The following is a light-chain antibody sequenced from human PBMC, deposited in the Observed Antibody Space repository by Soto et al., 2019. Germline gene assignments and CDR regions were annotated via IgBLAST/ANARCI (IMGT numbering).Light chain of an antibody. CDR1: QNINNY. CDR3: QQANSFPIT. CDR2: GAS. J-gene: IGKJ5*01. Sequence: DSQMTQSPSSLSASVRDRVTITCQASQNINNYLNWYQQKPGRAPKLLIYGASNLHSGVPSRFSGSGSGTNFTLTISSLQPEDFATYYCQQANSFPITFGQGRRLEVK. V-gene: IGKV1-12*01.